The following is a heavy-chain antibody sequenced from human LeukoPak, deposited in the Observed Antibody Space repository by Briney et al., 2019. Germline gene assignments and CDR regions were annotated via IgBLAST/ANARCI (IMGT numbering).Heavy chain of an antibody. D-gene: IGHD6-19*01. CDR3: ARVRSSGWSYFDY. Sequence: GGSLRLSCAASGFTFSSYWMHWVRQAPGKGLVWVSRIDSDGSSTSYADSVKGRFTISRDNAKNTEYLQMNSLRAEDTAVYYCARVRSSGWSYFDYWGQGTVVTVSS. J-gene: IGHJ4*02. V-gene: IGHV3-74*01. CDR2: IDSDGSST. CDR1: GFTFSSYW.